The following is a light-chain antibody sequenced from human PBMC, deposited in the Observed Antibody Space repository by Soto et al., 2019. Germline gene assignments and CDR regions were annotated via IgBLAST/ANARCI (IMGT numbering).Light chain of an antibody. CDR2: DAS. CDR1: QSVGSH. V-gene: IGKV3-11*01. Sequence: EIVLTQSPATLSLSPGERGTFSCRASQSVGSHLTWYQQKPGQAPRLLIYDASNRATGIPARFSGSGSGTDFTLTISSLEPEDFAVYYCQQRTNWRLTFGGWTRVEIK. J-gene: IGKJ4*01. CDR3: QQRTNWRLT.